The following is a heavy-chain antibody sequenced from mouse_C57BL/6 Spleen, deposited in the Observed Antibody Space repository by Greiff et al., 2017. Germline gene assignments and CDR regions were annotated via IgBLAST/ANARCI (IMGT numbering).Heavy chain of an antibody. V-gene: IGHV1-50*01. CDR2: IDPSDSST. J-gene: IGHJ3*01. Sequence: VKLQQPGAELVKPGASVKLSCKASGYTFTSYWMQWVKQRPGQGLEWIGEIDPSDSSTNYNQKFKGKATLTVDTSSSTAYMQLSSLTSEDSAVYYCARLTSPSWFAYWGQGTLVTVSA. CDR3: ARLTSPSWFAY. CDR1: GYTFTSYW.